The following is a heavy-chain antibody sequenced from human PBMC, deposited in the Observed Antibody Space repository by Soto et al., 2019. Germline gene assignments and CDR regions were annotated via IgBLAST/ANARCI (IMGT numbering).Heavy chain of an antibody. CDR1: GFTFSSYW. Sequence: EVQLVESGGGLVQPGGSLRLSCAASGFTFSSYWMHWVRQAPGKGLVWVSRINSDGSSTSYADSVKGRFTISRDNAKNTLYLQMNSLRAEDTAVYYCARPRYSGSYVWGGDYWGQGTLVTVSS. V-gene: IGHV3-74*01. CDR3: ARPRYSGSYVWGGDY. J-gene: IGHJ4*02. CDR2: INSDGSST. D-gene: IGHD1-26*01.